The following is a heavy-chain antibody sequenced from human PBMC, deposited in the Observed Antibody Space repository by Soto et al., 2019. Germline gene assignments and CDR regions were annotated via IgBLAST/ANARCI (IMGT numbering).Heavy chain of an antibody. D-gene: IGHD3-22*01. V-gene: IGHV4-30-2*01. CDR2: MYHSGST. J-gene: IGHJ4*02. Sequence: PSETLSLTCAVSGGSISSGGYSWSWIRQPPGKGLEWIGYMYHSGSTYYNPSLKSRVTISIDRSKNQSSLKLSSVTAADTAVYYCARPIYDSSGYDYWGQGTLVTVSS. CDR3: ARPIYDSSGYDY. CDR1: GGSISSGGYS.